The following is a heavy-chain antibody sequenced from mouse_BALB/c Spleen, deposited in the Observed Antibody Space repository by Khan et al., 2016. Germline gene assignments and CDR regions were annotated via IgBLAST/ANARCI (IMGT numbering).Heavy chain of an antibody. J-gene: IGHJ3*01. Sequence: LVKTGASVKISCKASGYSFTGYYMHWVKQSHGKSLEWIGYITSYNGATSYNQKFKGKATFTVDTSSSTAYMQFNSLTSEDSAVYYCASPYGSSYVGLAYWGPGTLVTVSA. CDR1: GYSFTGYY. D-gene: IGHD1-1*01. CDR2: ITSYNGAT. V-gene: IGHV1S34*01. CDR3: ASPYGSSYVGLAY.